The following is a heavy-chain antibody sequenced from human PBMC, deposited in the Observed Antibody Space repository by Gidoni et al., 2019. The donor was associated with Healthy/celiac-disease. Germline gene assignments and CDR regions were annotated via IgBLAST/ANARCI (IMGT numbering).Heavy chain of an antibody. D-gene: IGHD2-21*01. CDR3: ARSYCGGDCYYRSYYGMDV. CDR1: GGSFSGYY. CDR2: INHSGSP. V-gene: IGHV4-34*01. J-gene: IGHJ6*02. Sequence: QVQLQQWGAGLLKPSETPSLTCAVYGGSFSGYYWRWIRQPPGKGLEWMGEINHSGSPNYNPSLKSRVTISVDTSKNQFSLKLSSVTAADTAVYYCARSYCGGDCYYRSYYGMDVWGQGTTVTVSS.